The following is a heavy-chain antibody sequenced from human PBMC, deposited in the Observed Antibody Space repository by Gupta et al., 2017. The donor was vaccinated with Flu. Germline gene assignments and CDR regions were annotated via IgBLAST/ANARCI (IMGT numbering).Heavy chain of an antibody. Sequence: QVQLQESGPGLVKPSETLSLTCTVSGGSISSYYWSWIRQPAGKGLEWIGRIYTSGSTNYNPSLKSRVTMSVDTSKNQFSLRLSSVTAADTAVYYCARVYPYSSGSSYYFDCWGQGTLVTVSS. V-gene: IGHV4-4*07. CDR3: ARVYPYSSGSSYYFDC. J-gene: IGHJ4*02. D-gene: IGHD6-19*01. CDR2: IYTSGST. CDR1: GGSISSYY.